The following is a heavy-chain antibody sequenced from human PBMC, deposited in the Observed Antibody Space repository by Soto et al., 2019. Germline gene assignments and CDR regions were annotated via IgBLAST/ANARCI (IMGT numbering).Heavy chain of an antibody. Sequence: QVQLVQSGAEVKKPGASVTVSCKASGYRFSDYYLHWVRQAPGQGPEWMGWMNPNSGDTKYAQKFKGRVTMTRDTSVRTAXXXLNXLKSXDTXXXXXXXXXGGATATLDYYYFYMDVWGIGTTVTVSS. J-gene: IGHJ6*03. CDR2: MNPNSGDT. CDR3: XXXXGGATATLDYYYFYMDV. V-gene: IGHV1-2*02. CDR1: GYRFSDYY. D-gene: IGHD5-12*01.